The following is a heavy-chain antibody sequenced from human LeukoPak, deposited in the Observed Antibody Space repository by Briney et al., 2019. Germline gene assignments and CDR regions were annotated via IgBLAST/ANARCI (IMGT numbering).Heavy chain of an antibody. J-gene: IGHJ5*02. D-gene: IGHD3-3*01. V-gene: IGHV1-2*06. CDR1: GYTFTSYA. CDR2: INPNSGGT. CDR3: ARDSGISFNWFDP. Sequence: ASVKVSCKASGYTFTSYAMNWVRQAPGQGLEWMGRINPNSGGTNYAQKFQGRVIMTRDTSISTAYMELSSLTSDDTAVYYCARDSGISFNWFDPWGQGTLVTVSS.